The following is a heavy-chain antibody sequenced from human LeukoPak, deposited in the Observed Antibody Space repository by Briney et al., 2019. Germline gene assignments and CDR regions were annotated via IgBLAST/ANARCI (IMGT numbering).Heavy chain of an antibody. J-gene: IGHJ4*02. CDR1: GFTFSSYW. CDR2: IKQDGSEK. V-gene: IGHV3-7*01. Sequence: GGSLRLSCAASGFTFSSYWMSWVRQAPGKGLEWVANIKQDGSEKYYVDSVKGRFTISRDNSKNTLYLQMNSLRAEDTAVYYCTRGSEILLWFGELFLPHLDYWGQGTLVTVSS. D-gene: IGHD3-10*01. CDR3: TRGSEILLWFGELFLPHLDY.